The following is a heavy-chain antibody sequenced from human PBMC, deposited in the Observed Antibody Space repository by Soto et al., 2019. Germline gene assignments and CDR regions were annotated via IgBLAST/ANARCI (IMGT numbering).Heavy chain of an antibody. V-gene: IGHV1-69*06. J-gene: IGHJ3*02. Sequence: SVKVSCKAPGGTFSSYAISWVRQAPGQGLEWMGGIIPIFGTANYAQKFQGRVTTTADKSTSTAYMELSSLRSEDTAVYYCARDRSGTVDAFDIWGQGTMVTVSS. D-gene: IGHD2-15*01. CDR1: GGTFSSYA. CDR3: ARDRSGTVDAFDI. CDR2: IIPIFGTA.